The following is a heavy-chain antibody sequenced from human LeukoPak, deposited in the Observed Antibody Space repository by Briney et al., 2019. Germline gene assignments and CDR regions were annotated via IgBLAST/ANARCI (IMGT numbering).Heavy chain of an antibody. D-gene: IGHD3-22*01. V-gene: IGHV1-2*02. J-gene: IGHJ4*02. CDR3: ARGPLYDSSAFDY. CDR1: GYTFTGYY. CDR2: INPNSGGT. Sequence: GASVKVSCKASGYTFTGYYMHWVRQAPGQGLEWMGWINPNSGGTNYAQKFQGRVTMTRDTSISTAYMELSRLRSDDTAVYYCARGPLYDSSAFDYWGQGTLVTVSS.